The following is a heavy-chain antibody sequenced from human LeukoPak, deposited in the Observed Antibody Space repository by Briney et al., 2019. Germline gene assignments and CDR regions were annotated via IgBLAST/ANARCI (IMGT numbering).Heavy chain of an antibody. D-gene: IGHD1-26*01. Sequence: GGNIHYANSVKGRFTISRDNSKNSLYLQMGGLRTEDMAVYHCARVKAGATISDFYYYYMDVWGKGTTVTVSS. V-gene: IGHV3-64*01. J-gene: IGHJ6*03. CDR3: ARVKAGATISDFYYYYMDV. CDR2: GGNI.